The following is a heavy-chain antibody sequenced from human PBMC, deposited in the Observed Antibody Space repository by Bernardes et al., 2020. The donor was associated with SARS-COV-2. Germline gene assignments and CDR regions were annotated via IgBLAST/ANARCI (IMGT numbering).Heavy chain of an antibody. J-gene: IGHJ6*02. CDR3: ARERWNTAGPYYYGMDV. CDR1: GYIFTAYY. Sequence: KGYCKASGYIFTAYYIHWVRRAPGQGLEWMGWIDPNSGGTNYAQNFQGRVIMTRDTSISTAYLELSRLRSDDTALYYCARERWNTAGPYYYGMDVWGQGTTVTVSS. CDR2: IDPNSGGT. V-gene: IGHV1-2*02. D-gene: IGHD5-18*01.